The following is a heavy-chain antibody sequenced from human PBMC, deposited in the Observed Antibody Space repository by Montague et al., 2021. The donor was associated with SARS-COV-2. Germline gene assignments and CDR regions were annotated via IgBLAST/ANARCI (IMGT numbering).Heavy chain of an antibody. CDR3: ARDPHYDILTGYWSD. CDR2: ISSSSSYI. Sequence: SLRLSCAASGFTFSSYSMNWVRQAPGKGPEWVSSISSSSSYIYYADSVKGRFTISRDNAKNSLYLQMNSLRAEDTAVYYCARDPHYDILTGYWSDWGQGTLVTVSS. CDR1: GFTFSSYS. J-gene: IGHJ4*02. D-gene: IGHD3-9*01. V-gene: IGHV3-21*01.